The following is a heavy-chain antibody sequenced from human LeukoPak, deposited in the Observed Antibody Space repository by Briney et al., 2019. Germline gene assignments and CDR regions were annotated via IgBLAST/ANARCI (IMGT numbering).Heavy chain of an antibody. CDR3: ARRPYSSSLIDY. D-gene: IGHD6-13*01. J-gene: IGHJ4*02. CDR1: GFTFSSYG. Sequence: GRSLRLSCAASGFTFSSYGMHWVRQAPGKGLEWVAVISYDGGNEYYSDSVKGRFTISRDNPKNTLYLQMSSPRPEDTAVYYCARRPYSSSLIDYWGQGTLVTVSS. V-gene: IGHV3-30*03. CDR2: ISYDGGNE.